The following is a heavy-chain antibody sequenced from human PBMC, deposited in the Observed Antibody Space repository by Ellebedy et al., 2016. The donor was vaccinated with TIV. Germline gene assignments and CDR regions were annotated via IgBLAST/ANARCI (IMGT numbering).Heavy chain of an antibody. Sequence: GGSLRLXXAASGFTVSSNYMSWVRQAPGKGLEWVSVIYSGGSTYYADSVKGRFTISRDNSKNTLYMQMNSLRAEDTAVYYCAKDHYESSGYWSVYGMDVWGQGTTVTVSS. D-gene: IGHD3-22*01. V-gene: IGHV3-53*05. CDR1: GFTVSSNY. J-gene: IGHJ6*02. CDR2: IYSGGST. CDR3: AKDHYESSGYWSVYGMDV.